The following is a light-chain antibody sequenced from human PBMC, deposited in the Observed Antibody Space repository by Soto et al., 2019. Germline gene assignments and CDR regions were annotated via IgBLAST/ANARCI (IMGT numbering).Light chain of an antibody. V-gene: IGKV1-6*01. CDR2: AAS. Sequence: AIQMTQSPYSLSASVGDRVTITCRASQDIGNALGWYQQKPGRAPKILIYAASSLQSGVPSRFSGSGSGTDFTLTISSLQSEDFATYYCQQHSTLPLTFGQGTNL. CDR3: QQHSTLPLT. CDR1: QDIGNA. J-gene: IGKJ2*01.